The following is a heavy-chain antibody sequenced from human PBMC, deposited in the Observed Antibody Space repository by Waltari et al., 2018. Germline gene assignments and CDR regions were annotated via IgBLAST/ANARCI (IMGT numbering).Heavy chain of an antibody. CDR1: GGSISSYY. V-gene: IGHV4-59*01. Sequence: QVQLQESGPGLVKPSATLSLTCTVSGGSISSYYWSWIRQPPGKGLEWIGYIYYSGSTNYNPSLKSRVTISVDTSKNQFSLKLSSVTAADTAVYYCARARGSGSYREYYFDYWGQGTLVTVSS. CDR3: ARARGSGSYREYYFDY. D-gene: IGHD3-10*01. J-gene: IGHJ4*02. CDR2: IYYSGST.